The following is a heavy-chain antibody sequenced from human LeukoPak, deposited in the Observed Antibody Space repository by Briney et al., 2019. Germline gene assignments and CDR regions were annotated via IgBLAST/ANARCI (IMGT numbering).Heavy chain of an antibody. CDR2: IYYSGST. J-gene: IGHJ5*02. D-gene: IGHD2-15*01. CDR1: GGSISSYY. V-gene: IGHV4-59*01. Sequence: SETLSLTCTVSGGSISSYYWSWIRQPPGKGLEWIGYIYYSGSTNYNSSLKSRVTISVDTSKNQFSLKLSSVTAADTAVYYCARGRGCSGGSCYSNWFDPWGQGTLVTVSS. CDR3: ARGRGCSGGSCYSNWFDP.